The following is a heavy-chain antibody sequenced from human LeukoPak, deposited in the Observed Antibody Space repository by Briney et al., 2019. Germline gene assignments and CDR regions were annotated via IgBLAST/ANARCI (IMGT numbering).Heavy chain of an antibody. CDR1: GFTFDDYA. Sequence: PGRSLRLSCAASGFTFDDYAMHWVRQAPGKGLEWVSGISWNSGSIGYADSVKGRFTISRDNAKNSLYLQMNSLRAEDTALYYCAKGGYYYDSNQPYYFDYWGQGTLVTVSS. V-gene: IGHV3-9*01. CDR3: AKGGYYYDSNQPYYFDY. D-gene: IGHD3-22*01. CDR2: ISWNSGSI. J-gene: IGHJ4*02.